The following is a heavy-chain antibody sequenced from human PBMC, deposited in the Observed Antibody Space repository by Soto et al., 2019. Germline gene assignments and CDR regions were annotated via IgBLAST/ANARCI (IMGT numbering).Heavy chain of an antibody. CDR2: ISSSSSYI. J-gene: IGHJ3*02. Sequence: GGSLRLSCAASGFTFSSYSMNWVRQAPGKGLEWVSSISSSSSYIYYADSVKGRFTISRDNAKNSLYLQMNSLRAEDTAVYYCARDNSNDAFDIWGQRTMVTVSS. CDR3: ARDNSNDAFDI. CDR1: GFTFSSYS. D-gene: IGHD4-4*01. V-gene: IGHV3-21*01.